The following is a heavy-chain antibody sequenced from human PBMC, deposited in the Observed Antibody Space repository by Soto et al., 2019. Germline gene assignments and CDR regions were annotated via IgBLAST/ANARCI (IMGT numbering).Heavy chain of an antibody. D-gene: IGHD4-17*01. CDR1: GYIFTSYW. J-gene: IGHJ6*02. Sequence: GESLKISCNGSGYIFTSYWIGWVRQMPGKGLEWMGIIYPGDSDTRYSPSFQGQVTISADKSISTAYLQWSSLKASDTAMYYCARLSETVTKGGYYYYYGMDVWGQGTTVTVSS. V-gene: IGHV5-51*01. CDR3: ARLSETVTKGGYYYYYGMDV. CDR2: IYPGDSDT.